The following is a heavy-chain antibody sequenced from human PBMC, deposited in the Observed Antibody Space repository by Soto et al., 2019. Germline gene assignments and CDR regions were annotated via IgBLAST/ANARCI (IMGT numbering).Heavy chain of an antibody. CDR2: IYYSGST. CDR1: GGSISSGGYY. J-gene: IGHJ5*02. D-gene: IGHD3-16*01. CDR3: ARSSLTEEVGVCWFDP. Sequence: QVQLQESGPGLVKPSQTLSLTCTVSGGSISSGGYYWSWIRQHPGKGLEWIGYIYYSGSTYYNPSLQSRVTISVDTSKNQFSLKLSSVTAADTAVYYCARSSLTEEVGVCWFDPWGQGTLVTVSS. V-gene: IGHV4-31*03.